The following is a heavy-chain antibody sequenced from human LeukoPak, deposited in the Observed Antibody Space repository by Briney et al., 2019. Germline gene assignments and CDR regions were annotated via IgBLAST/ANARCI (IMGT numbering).Heavy chain of an antibody. D-gene: IGHD3-22*01. CDR3: ARGYHSPSY. CDR2: IDPSDSYT. CDR1: GYTFTTCW. V-gene: IGHV5-10-1*01. J-gene: IGHJ4*02. Sequence: GESLKISCTGSGYTFTTCWINWVRQMPGKGLEWMGKIDPSDSYTKYSPSFQGHVTITADKSTSTAYLQWSSLKASDTAMYYCARGYHSPSYWGQGTLVTVSS.